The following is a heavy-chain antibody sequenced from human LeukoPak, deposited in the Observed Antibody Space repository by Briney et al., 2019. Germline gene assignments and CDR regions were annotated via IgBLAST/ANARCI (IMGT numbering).Heavy chain of an antibody. J-gene: IGHJ3*02. Sequence: GGSLRLSCAASGFTFSSYSMNWVRQPPGKGLEWVSYISSSSSTIYYADSVKVRFTISRDNAKNSLYLQMNSLRDGDTAVYYCARDPGSGFRSPFNIWGQGTMVTVSS. CDR3: ARDPGSGFRSPFNI. CDR1: GFTFSSYS. V-gene: IGHV3-48*02. CDR2: ISSSSSTI. D-gene: IGHD6-25*01.